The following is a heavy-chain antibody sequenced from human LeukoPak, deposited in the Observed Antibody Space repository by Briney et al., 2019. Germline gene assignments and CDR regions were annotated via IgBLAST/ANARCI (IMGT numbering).Heavy chain of an antibody. J-gene: IGHJ4*02. CDR1: GFTFSSSW. D-gene: IGHD1-26*01. Sequence: GGSLRLSCAVPGFTFSSSWMHWVRQAPGRGLVWVSRISSDGSDIFYADSVKGRFTISRDNSKNMLYLQMNSLRAEDTAVYYCARDKGAATEERSDYWGQGTLVTVSS. V-gene: IGHV3-74*01. CDR2: ISSDGSDI. CDR3: ARDKGAATEERSDY.